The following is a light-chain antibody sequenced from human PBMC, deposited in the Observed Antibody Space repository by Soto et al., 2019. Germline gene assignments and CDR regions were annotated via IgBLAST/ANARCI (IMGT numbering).Light chain of an antibody. CDR1: QSLTNSF. Sequence: QSPGTLALSPGERATLSCRASQSLTNSFIAWYQQKPGQAHRLLIYDTSSRATGIPDRFSGSGSGTDFTLTIRRLEPEDFAVFFCKQYGTSEIIVGQGTRLEIK. J-gene: IGKJ5*01. CDR3: KQYGTSEII. V-gene: IGKV3-20*01. CDR2: DTS.